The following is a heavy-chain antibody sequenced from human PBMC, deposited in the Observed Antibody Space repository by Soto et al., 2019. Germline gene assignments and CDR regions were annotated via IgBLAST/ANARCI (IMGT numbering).Heavy chain of an antibody. CDR2: MHYSGNS. J-gene: IGHJ4*02. D-gene: IGHD4-17*01. CDR3: ARSQTTVTSYDY. CDR1: GGSISSSSYY. Sequence: PSETLSLTCTVSGGSISSSSYYWGWIRQPPGKGLEWIGSMHYSGNSYYNPSLKSRVTISVDTSKNQFSLKLSSVTAADTAVYYCARSQTTVTSYDYWGQGTLVTVSS. V-gene: IGHV4-39*01.